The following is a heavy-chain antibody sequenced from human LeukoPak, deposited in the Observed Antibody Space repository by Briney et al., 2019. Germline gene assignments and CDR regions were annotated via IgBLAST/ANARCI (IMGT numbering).Heavy chain of an antibody. CDR2: INHSGNT. Sequence: SETLSLTCAVYGGSFSGYYWSWIRQPPGKGLEWIGEINHSGNTNYNPSLKSRVTISVDTSKNQFSLKLSSVTAADTAVYYCAREGYYDSSGYLPNWFDPWGQGTLVTVSS. CDR1: GGSFSGYY. D-gene: IGHD3-22*01. V-gene: IGHV4-34*01. CDR3: AREGYYDSSGYLPNWFDP. J-gene: IGHJ5*02.